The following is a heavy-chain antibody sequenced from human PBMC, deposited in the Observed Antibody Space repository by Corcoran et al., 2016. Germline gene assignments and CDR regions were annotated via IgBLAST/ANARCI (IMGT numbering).Heavy chain of an antibody. CDR3: ARGGGWSSGRFRAFGF. Sequence: EVQLVESGGGLVQPGGSLRLSCAASGFAFSTYWMHWVRQVPGKGLMWVSRITGDGSDTTHADSVKGRFTISRDNAENTLYLQMDSLRAEDTAVYYCARGGGWSSGRFRAFGFWGQGTMVTVSS. CDR1: GFAFSTYW. D-gene: IGHD6-25*01. CDR2: ITGDGSDT. J-gene: IGHJ3*01. V-gene: IGHV3-74*03.